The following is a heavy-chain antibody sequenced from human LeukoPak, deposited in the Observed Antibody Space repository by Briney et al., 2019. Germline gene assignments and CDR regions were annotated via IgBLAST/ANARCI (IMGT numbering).Heavy chain of an antibody. V-gene: IGHV1-2*02. J-gene: IGHJ5*02. Sequence: GASVKVSCKASGYTFTGYYMHWVRQAPGQGLEWMGWINPNSGGTNYAQKFQGRVTMTRDTSISTAYMELSRLRSDDTAVYYCARGGWSGYYGNWFDPWGQGTLVTVSS. D-gene: IGHD3-3*01. CDR3: ARGGWSGYYGNWFDP. CDR2: INPNSGGT. CDR1: GYTFTGYY.